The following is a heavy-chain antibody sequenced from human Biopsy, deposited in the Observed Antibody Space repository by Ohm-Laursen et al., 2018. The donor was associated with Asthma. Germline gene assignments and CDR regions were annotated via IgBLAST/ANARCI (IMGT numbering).Heavy chain of an antibody. D-gene: IGHD3-3*01. J-gene: IGHJ6*02. CDR3: AGGPEWSGLDI. CDR1: GLSSSAYY. Sequence: GNLSPTCSMYGLSSSAYYWTWIRPTPGKGLEWIGESDYRGNTNTNATLKSRVTISKAKSANEFSLKMKSVTAADTAIYYCAGGPEWSGLDIWGQGTTVTVSS. CDR2: SDYRGNT. V-gene: IGHV4-34*01.